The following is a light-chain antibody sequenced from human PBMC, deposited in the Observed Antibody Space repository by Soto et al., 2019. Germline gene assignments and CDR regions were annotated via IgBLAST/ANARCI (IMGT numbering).Light chain of an antibody. J-gene: IGKJ4*01. Sequence: DIQMTQSPSSLSASVGDRVIITCQASQDISKYLNWYQQKPGKAPKLLIYDASKLETGVPSRFSGSASGTDFTFTISSLHPEDIATYYCQQYDNLPLTFGGGTKVEIK. V-gene: IGKV1-33*01. CDR2: DAS. CDR3: QQYDNLPLT. CDR1: QDISKY.